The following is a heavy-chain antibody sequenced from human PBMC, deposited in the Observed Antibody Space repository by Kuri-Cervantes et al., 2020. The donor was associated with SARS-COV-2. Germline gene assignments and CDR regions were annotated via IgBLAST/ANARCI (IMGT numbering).Heavy chain of an antibody. D-gene: IGHD2-21*01. J-gene: IGHJ5*02. CDR2: VSQSGST. CDR1: GESASGYF. V-gene: IGHV4-34*01. Sequence: ESLKISCAMYGESASGYFWSWFRQPPGKGLEWIGEVSQSGSTDYNPSLKSPVTMTLDTSMKHFPLNLSYVTAADTAVYYCARHKAYFSWFDPWGQGTLVTVSS. CDR3: ARHKAYFSWFDP.